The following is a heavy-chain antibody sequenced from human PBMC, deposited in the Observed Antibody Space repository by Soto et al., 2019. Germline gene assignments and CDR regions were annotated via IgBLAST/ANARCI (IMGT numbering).Heavy chain of an antibody. D-gene: IGHD2-15*01. CDR1: GYTFTSYG. J-gene: IGHJ3*02. CDR3: ARVWGDIVVVVAANDAFAI. CDR2: ISAYNGNT. Sequence: GASVKVSCKASGYTFTSYGISWVRQAPGQGLEWMGWISAYNGNTNYAQKLQGRVTMTTDTSTSTAYMELRSLRSDDTAVYYCARVWGDIVVVVAANDAFAIWGQGTMVTVSS. V-gene: IGHV1-18*01.